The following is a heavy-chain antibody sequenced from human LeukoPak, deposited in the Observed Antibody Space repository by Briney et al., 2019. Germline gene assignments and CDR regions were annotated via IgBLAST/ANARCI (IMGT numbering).Heavy chain of an antibody. J-gene: IGHJ3*02. V-gene: IGHV1-46*01. D-gene: IGHD3-16*01. CDR3: AREWGRRHDGFDI. CDR1: GYTFTSHY. Sequence: ASVIVSCKAAGYTFTSHYIHWVREAPGQGLEWMGDIHPTSGSICYAQKFQGRVTMTSDTSTSTVYMELSSLRSEDTAVYYCAREWGRRHDGFDIWGQGTMVTVSS. CDR2: IHPTSGSI.